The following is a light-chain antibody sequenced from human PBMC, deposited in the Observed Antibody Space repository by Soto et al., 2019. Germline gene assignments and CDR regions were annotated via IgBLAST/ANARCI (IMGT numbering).Light chain of an antibody. CDR2: SND. J-gene: IGLJ3*02. CDR3: AAWDDSYWV. Sequence: QSVLTQPPSASGTPGQRVTISCSGSSSNIGSNTVNWYQQFPGTAPKLLIYSNDQRPSGVPDRFSGSKSGTSASLAISGLQSEDEADYFCAAWDDSYWVFGGGTKLTVL. CDR1: SSNIGSNT. V-gene: IGLV1-44*01.